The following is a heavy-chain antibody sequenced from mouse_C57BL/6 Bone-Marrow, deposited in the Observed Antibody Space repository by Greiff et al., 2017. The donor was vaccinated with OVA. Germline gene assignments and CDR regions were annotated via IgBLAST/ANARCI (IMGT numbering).Heavy chain of an antibody. CDR3: ASFITTVGY. Sequence: QVQLQQPGAELVKPGASVKMSCKASGYTFTSYWITWVKPRPGQGLEWIGDISPGSGSTNYNEKFKSKATLTVDTSSSTAYMQLSSLTSEDSAVYYCASFITTVGYWGQGTTLTVSS. V-gene: IGHV1-55*01. J-gene: IGHJ2*01. CDR1: GYTFTSYW. D-gene: IGHD1-1*01. CDR2: ISPGSGST.